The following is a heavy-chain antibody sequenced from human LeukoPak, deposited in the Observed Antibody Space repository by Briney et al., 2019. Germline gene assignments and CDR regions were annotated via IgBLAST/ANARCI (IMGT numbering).Heavy chain of an antibody. Sequence: PGRSLRLSCAASGFTFSSYGMHWVRQAPGKGPEWVANMRVDGSDIHYADSVKGRFTISSDNARNSLYLQMNTLRADDTAVYYCARGRGWTYDSWGRGTLVTVSS. CDR3: ARGRGWTYDS. V-gene: IGHV3-7*04. J-gene: IGHJ4*02. CDR2: MRVDGSDI. CDR1: GFTFSSYG. D-gene: IGHD6-19*01.